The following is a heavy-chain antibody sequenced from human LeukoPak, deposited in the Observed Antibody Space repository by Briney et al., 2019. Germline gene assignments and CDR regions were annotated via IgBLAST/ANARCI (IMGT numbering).Heavy chain of an antibody. CDR3: ARGPSGYHNT. CDR2: ISYDGRNK. D-gene: IGHD5-12*01. Sequence: GGSLRLSCAASGFTFNSYGMHWVRQAPGKGLAWVAVISYDGRNKDYADSVKGRFTISRDNSKNTLYLQMNSLRTEDTAVYYCARGPSGYHNTGGQGTLVTVSS. V-gene: IGHV3-30*03. CDR1: GFTFNSYG. J-gene: IGHJ4*02.